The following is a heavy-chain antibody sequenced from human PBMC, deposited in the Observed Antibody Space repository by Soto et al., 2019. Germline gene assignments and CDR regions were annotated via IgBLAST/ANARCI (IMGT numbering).Heavy chain of an antibody. CDR1: GGSFSGYY. D-gene: IGHD6-6*01. CDR3: ARGIFGRLSSSWRNAREPARGYWFDP. CDR2: INHSGST. J-gene: IGHJ5*02. Sequence: PSETLSLTCAVYGGSFSGYYWSWIRQPPGKGLEWIGEINHSGSTNYNPSLKSRVTISVDTSKNQFSLKLSSVTAADTAVYYCARGIFGRLSSSWRNAREPARGYWFDPWGQGTLVTVSS. V-gene: IGHV4-34*01.